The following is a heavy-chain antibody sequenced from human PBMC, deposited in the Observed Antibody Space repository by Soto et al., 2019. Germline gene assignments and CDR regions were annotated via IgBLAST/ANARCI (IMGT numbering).Heavy chain of an antibody. V-gene: IGHV1-2*04. D-gene: IGHD5-18*01. CDR2: INPNSGGT. Sequence: ASLKFSCKSSGYTFTGYYMHWVRQAPGQGLEWMGWINPNSGGTNYAQKFQGWVTMTRDTSISTAYMELSRLRSDDTAVYYCARSAAMASFDYWGQGTLVTVSS. CDR1: GYTFTGYY. CDR3: ARSAAMASFDY. J-gene: IGHJ4*02.